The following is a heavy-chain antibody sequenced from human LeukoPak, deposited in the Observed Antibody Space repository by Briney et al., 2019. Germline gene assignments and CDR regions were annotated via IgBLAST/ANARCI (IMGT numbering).Heavy chain of an antibody. CDR2: IYNGGST. Sequence: SETLSLTCTVPGVSISSNYWSWIRQPPGKGLEWVGYIYNGGSTNYNPSLKSRVTISVDTSKNQFSLKLSSVTAADTAVYYCARGARAGYNLEPFDYWGQGTLVTVSS. D-gene: IGHD5-24*01. CDR1: GVSISSNY. J-gene: IGHJ4*02. V-gene: IGHV4-59*08. CDR3: ARGARAGYNLEPFDY.